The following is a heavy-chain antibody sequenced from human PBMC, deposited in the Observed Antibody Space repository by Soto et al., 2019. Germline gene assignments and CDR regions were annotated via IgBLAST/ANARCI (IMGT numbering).Heavy chain of an antibody. CDR3: ARDSLSGTYYLDY. CDR1: GFTFNTYG. D-gene: IGHD1-26*01. Sequence: QVQLVESGGGVVQPGRSLRLSCAASGFTFNTYGMHWVRRAPGKGLEWVAVIWHDGSNKYYADSVQGRFTISRHNSENTLCLQMNSLGAEDTAVYYCARDSLSGTYYLDYWGQGTLVTVSS. J-gene: IGHJ4*02. CDR2: IWHDGSNK. V-gene: IGHV3-33*01.